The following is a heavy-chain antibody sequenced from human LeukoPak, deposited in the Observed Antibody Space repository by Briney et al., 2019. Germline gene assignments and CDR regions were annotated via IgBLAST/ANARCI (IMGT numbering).Heavy chain of an antibody. CDR1: GFTFTSYG. Sequence: GGSLRLSCAASGFTFTSYGMHWVRQAPGKGLEWVPLITYDGYYKYYSDSVKGRFTISSDTSKNTMYLQMNSLRAEDTAVYYCARDLSPVVRASPMGYWGQGTLVTVSS. CDR2: ITYDGYYK. V-gene: IGHV3-30*03. J-gene: IGHJ4*02. CDR3: ARDLSPVVRASPMGY. D-gene: IGHD3-10*01.